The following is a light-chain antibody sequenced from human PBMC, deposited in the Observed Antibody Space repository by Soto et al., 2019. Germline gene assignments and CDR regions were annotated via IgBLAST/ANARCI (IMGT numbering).Light chain of an antibody. CDR3: QQYGRSPYT. CDR1: QTGSNSY. Sequence: IVLTQSPGTLSLSPGERATLSCRASQTGSNSYLAWYQQKSGQAPRLLIYGVSTRATGIPDRFSGSGSGTEFALTISRLEPEDFAVYICQQYGRSPYTFGQGTKLEIK. J-gene: IGKJ2*01. V-gene: IGKV3-20*01. CDR2: GVS.